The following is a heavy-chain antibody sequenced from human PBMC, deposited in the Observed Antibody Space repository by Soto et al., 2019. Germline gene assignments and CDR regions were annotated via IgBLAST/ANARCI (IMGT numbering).Heavy chain of an antibody. CDR2: INPMGGST. D-gene: IGHD6-13*01. Sequence: QEQLVQSGAEVKEPGASVKVSCKASGYTFINYYIHWVRQAPGQGLEWMEIINPMGGSTNYAQEFQGRVTLTSDTSTSTVYMELSSLRFEDTALFYCARDLAAGDLWGQGTLVTVSS. J-gene: IGHJ5*02. V-gene: IGHV1-46*01. CDR1: GYTFINYY. CDR3: ARDLAAGDL.